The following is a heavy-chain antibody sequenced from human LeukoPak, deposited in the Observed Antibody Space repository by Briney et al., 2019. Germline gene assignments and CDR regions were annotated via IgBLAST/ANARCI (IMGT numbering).Heavy chain of an antibody. Sequence: SETLSLTCTVSGGSISSGGYYWSWIRQPPGKGLEWIGYIYHSGSTYYNPSLKSRVTISVDRSKNQFSLKLSSVTTADTAVYYCARDRRYYYDSRGLDYWGQGTLVTVSS. D-gene: IGHD3-10*01. V-gene: IGHV4-30-2*01. CDR1: GGSISSGGYY. J-gene: IGHJ4*02. CDR2: IYHSGST. CDR3: ARDRRYYYDSRGLDY.